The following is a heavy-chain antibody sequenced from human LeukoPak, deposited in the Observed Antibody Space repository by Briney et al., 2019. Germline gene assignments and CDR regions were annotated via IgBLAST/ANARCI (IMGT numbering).Heavy chain of an antibody. CDR2: IWYDGSNK. CDR1: GFTFSSYG. D-gene: IGHD2/OR15-2a*01. Sequence: GGSLRLSCAASGFTFSSYGMHWVRQAPGKGLEWVALIWYDGSNKYYTDSVKGRLTISRDNSKNTLYLQMNSLRAEDTAIYYCAREGPRGNSQFDYWGPGTLVTVSS. J-gene: IGHJ4*02. CDR3: AREGPRGNSQFDY. V-gene: IGHV3-33*01.